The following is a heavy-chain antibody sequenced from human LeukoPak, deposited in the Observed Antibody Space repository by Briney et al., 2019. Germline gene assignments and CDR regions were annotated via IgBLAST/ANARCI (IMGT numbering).Heavy chain of an antibody. V-gene: IGHV4-39*01. J-gene: IGHJ4*02. CDR2: IYYSGNT. D-gene: IGHD3/OR15-3a*01. Sequence: ASETLSLTCTVSGVSISSSNSYWGWIRQPPGKGLEWIGSIYYSGNTYYNASLKSQVSISIDASKNQFSLRLTSVTAADTAVYYCARQTGSGLFILPGGQGTLVTVSS. CDR3: ARQTGSGLFILP. CDR1: GVSISSSNSY.